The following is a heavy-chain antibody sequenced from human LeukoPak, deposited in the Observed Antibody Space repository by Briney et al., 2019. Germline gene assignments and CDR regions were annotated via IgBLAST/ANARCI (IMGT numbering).Heavy chain of an antibody. CDR1: GFTFSTYA. Sequence: GGSLRLSCAASGFTFSTYAMNWVRQAPGKGLEWVANIKQDGSEKYYVDSVKGRFAISRDNAKNSLYLQMNSLRAEDTAVYYCAREIAAAGINYFDYWGQGTLVTVSS. CDR3: AREIAAAGINYFDY. V-gene: IGHV3-7*01. J-gene: IGHJ4*02. CDR2: IKQDGSEK. D-gene: IGHD6-13*01.